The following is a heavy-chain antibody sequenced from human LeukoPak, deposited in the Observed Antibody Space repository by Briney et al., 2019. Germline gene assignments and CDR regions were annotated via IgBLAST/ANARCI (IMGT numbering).Heavy chain of an antibody. CDR2: INWNGGST. J-gene: IGHJ4*02. CDR3: ARNYYDSSGYSYYFDY. Sequence: GGSLRLSCAASGLTFDDYGMSWVRHAPGKGLEWVSGINWNGGSTGYADSVKGRFTISRDNAKNSLYLQMNSLRAEDTALYYCARNYYDSSGYSYYFDYWGQGTLVTVSS. CDR1: GLTFDDYG. D-gene: IGHD3-22*01. V-gene: IGHV3-20*04.